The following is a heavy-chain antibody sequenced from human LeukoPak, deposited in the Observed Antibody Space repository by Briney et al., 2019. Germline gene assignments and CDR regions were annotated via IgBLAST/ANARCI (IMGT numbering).Heavy chain of an antibody. Sequence: SVKVSCKASGGTFSSYAISWVRQAPGQGLEWMGRIIPILGIANYAQKFQGRVTITADKSTSTAYMELSSLRSEDTAVYYCASAGSGSYYSYAFDIWGQGAMVTVSS. V-gene: IGHV1-69*04. CDR1: GGTFSSYA. CDR3: ASAGSGSYYSYAFDI. CDR2: IIPILGIA. D-gene: IGHD3-10*01. J-gene: IGHJ3*02.